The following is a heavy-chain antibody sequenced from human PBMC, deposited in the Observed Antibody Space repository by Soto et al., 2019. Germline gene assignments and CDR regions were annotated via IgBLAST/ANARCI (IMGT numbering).Heavy chain of an antibody. CDR1: GYSFTSYL. Sequence: PGESLKISCKGSGYSFTSYLISWVRQMPGKGREWMGRIDPSDSYTNYSPSFQGHVTISADKSISTAYLQWGSLKASDTAMYYCARPGLGSSSPGYYYGMDVWGQGTTVTVSS. J-gene: IGHJ6*02. CDR2: IDPSDSYT. CDR3: ARPGLGSSSPGYYYGMDV. V-gene: IGHV5-10-1*01. D-gene: IGHD6-6*01.